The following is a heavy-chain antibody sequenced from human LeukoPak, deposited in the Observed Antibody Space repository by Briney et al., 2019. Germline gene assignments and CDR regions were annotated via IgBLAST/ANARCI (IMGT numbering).Heavy chain of an antibody. CDR2: ISGSGDSS. V-gene: IGHV3-23*01. CDR1: GFTFSNYA. CDR3: AKALGAVCGTGCSSRYFDC. D-gene: IGHD2-21*02. J-gene: IGHJ4*02. Sequence: GGSLRLSCAASGFTFSNYAMSWVRQAPGKGLEWVSIISGSGDSSYSADSMKGRFTISRDNSKNTLYLQMNTLRAEDTAVYYCAKALGAVCGTGCSSRYFDCWGQGTLVTVSS.